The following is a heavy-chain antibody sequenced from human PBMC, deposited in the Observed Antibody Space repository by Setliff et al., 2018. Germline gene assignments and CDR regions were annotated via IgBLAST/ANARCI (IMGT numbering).Heavy chain of an antibody. CDR1: GGSFSGYY. Sequence: SETLSLTCAVYGGSFSGYYWSWNRQPPGKGLEWIGEINHSGSTNYNPPLKSRVTISVDTSKNQFSLKLSSVTAADTAVYYCARGFYYYYYYYMDVWGKGTTVTVSS. J-gene: IGHJ6*03. V-gene: IGHV4-34*01. CDR2: INHSGST. CDR3: ARGFYYYYYYYMDV.